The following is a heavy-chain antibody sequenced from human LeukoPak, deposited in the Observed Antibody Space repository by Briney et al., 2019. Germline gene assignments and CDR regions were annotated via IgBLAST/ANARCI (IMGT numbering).Heavy chain of an antibody. CDR2: ISSSGSTI. V-gene: IGHV3-11*01. CDR3: ARDQKNRLYYYYGMDV. J-gene: IGHJ6*02. Sequence: GSLRLSCAASGFPFSDYYMSWIRQAPGKGLEWVSYISSSGSTIYYADSVKGRFTISRDNAKNSLYLQMNSLRAEDTAVYYCARDQKNRLYYYYGMDVWGQGTTVTVPS. CDR1: GFPFSDYY. D-gene: IGHD1-14*01.